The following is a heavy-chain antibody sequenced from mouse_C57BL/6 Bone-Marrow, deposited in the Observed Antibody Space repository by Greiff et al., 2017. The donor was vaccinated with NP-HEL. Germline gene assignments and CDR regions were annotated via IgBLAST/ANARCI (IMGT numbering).Heavy chain of an antibody. CDR1: GFTFSSYA. Sequence: EVPFVPSGGGLVKPGGSLKLSCAASGFTFSSYAMSWVRQTPEKRLEWVATISDGGSYTYYPDNVKGRFTISRDNAKNNLYLQMSHLKSEDTAMYYCARKDDYDGCAYWGQGTLVTVSA. D-gene: IGHD2-4*01. CDR2: ISDGGSYT. J-gene: IGHJ3*01. CDR3: ARKDDYDGCAY. V-gene: IGHV5-4*01.